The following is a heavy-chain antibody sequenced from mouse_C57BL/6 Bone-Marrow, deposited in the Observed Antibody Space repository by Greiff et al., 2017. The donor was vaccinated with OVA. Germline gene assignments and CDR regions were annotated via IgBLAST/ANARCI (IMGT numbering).Heavy chain of an antibody. V-gene: IGHV1-82*01. CDR2: IYPGDGDT. CDR1: GYAFSSSW. D-gene: IGHD2-5*01. Sequence: VKVVESGPELVKPGASVKISCKASGYAFSSSWMNWVKQRPGKGLEWIGRIYPGDGDTNYNGKFKGKATLTADKSSSTAYMQLSSLTSEDSAVYVCASPLYYSNYVGFAYWGQGTLVTVSA. CDR3: ASPLYYSNYVGFAY. J-gene: IGHJ3*01.